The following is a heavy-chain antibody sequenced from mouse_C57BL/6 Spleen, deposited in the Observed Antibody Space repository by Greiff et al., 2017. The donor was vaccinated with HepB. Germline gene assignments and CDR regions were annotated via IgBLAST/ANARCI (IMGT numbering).Heavy chain of an antibody. CDR2: ISSGGDYI. V-gene: IGHV5-9-1*02. CDR3: TRDRYHYFDY. Sequence: EVKLMESGEGLVKPGGSLKLSCAASGFTFSSYAMSWVRQTPEKRLEWVAYISSGGDYIYYADTVKGRFTISRDNARNTLYLQMSSLKSEDTAMYYCTRDRYHYFDYWGQGTTLTVSS. J-gene: IGHJ2*01. CDR1: GFTFSSYA.